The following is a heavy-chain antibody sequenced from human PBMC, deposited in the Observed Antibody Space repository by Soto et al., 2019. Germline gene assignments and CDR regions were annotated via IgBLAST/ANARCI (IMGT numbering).Heavy chain of an antibody. CDR1: GFTFSNYA. J-gene: IGHJ4*02. D-gene: IGHD3-16*01. CDR3: AKEYYVDFDFFDY. V-gene: IGHV3-23*01. Sequence: EVQLLESGGGLVQPGGSLRLSCAASGFTFSNYAMGWARQAPGKGLEWVSSISGNSDSTDYAESGRGRFTIARDNSRSTLYLEMNSLRAEDTAVYFCAKEYYVDFDFFDYWGRGTLVTVSS. CDR2: ISGNSDST.